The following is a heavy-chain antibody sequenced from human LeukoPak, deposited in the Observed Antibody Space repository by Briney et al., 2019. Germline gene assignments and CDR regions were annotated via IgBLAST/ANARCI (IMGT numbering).Heavy chain of an antibody. D-gene: IGHD3-3*01. V-gene: IGHV3-23*01. CDR3: AKAIRNLGWYFDL. CDR1: GFTFSSYA. J-gene: IGHJ2*01. CDR2: VTGSGNTR. Sequence: PGGSLRLSCAASGFTFSSYAMSWVRQAPGKGLEWVSGVTGSGNTRYYADSMKGRFTISRDNSKNTLYLQMDSLRAEDTAVYYCAKAIRNLGWYFDLWGRGTLVTVSS.